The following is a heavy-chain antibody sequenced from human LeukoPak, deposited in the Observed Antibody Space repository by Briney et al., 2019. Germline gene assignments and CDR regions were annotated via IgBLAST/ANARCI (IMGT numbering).Heavy chain of an antibody. CDR1: GFTFSSYG. CDR3: AKALHYYDSKELDI. V-gene: IGHV3-30*18. Sequence: PGRSLRLSCAASGFTFSSYGMHWVRQAPGKGLEWVAVIWYGGSNKYYADSVKGRFTISRDNFKNTLYLQMNSLRAEDTAVYYCAKALHYYDSKELDIWGQGTMVTVSS. CDR2: IWYGGSNK. D-gene: IGHD3-22*01. J-gene: IGHJ3*02.